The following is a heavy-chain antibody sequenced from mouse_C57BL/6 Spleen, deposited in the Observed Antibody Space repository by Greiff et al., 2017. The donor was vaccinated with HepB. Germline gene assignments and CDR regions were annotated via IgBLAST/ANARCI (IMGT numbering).Heavy chain of an antibody. CDR2: ISSGSSTI. D-gene: IGHD4-1*01. V-gene: IGHV5-17*01. CDR3: ARSLGRHYFDY. J-gene: IGHJ2*01. CDR1: GFTFSDYG. Sequence: VQLKESGGGLVKPGGSLKLSCAASGFTFSDYGMHWVRQAPEKGLEWVAYISSGSSTIYYADTVKGRFTISRDNAKNTLFLQMTSLRSEDTAMYYCARSLGRHYFDYWGQGTTLTVSS.